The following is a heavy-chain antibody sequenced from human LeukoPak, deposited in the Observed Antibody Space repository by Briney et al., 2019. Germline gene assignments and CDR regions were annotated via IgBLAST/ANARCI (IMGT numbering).Heavy chain of an antibody. D-gene: IGHD6-13*01. V-gene: IGHV1-24*01. CDR1: GYTLTELS. CDR2: FDPEDGET. CDR3: ARGQQLIADY. Sequence: ASVKVSCKVSGYTLTELSMHWVRQAPGKGLEWMGGFDPEDGETIYAQKFQGRVTMTRDTSISTAYMELSSLRSDDTAVYYCARGQQLIADYWGQGTLVTVSS. J-gene: IGHJ4*02.